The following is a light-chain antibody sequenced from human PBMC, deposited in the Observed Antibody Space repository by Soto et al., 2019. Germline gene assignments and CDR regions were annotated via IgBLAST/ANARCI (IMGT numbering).Light chain of an antibody. J-gene: IGLJ2*01. Sequence: QSVLTQPASVSGSPGQSITISCTGSSSDVGGYKYVSWYQQHPGKAPKLMIYEVSNRPSGVSNRFSGSKSGNTASLTISGLQDEDEAYSYCNSYTSSNTRLFGGGTKLTVL. V-gene: IGLV2-14*01. CDR3: NSYTSSNTRL. CDR2: EVS. CDR1: SSDVGGYKY.